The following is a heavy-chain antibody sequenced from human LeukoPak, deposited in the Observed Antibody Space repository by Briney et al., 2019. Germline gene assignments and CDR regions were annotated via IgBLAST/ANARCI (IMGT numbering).Heavy chain of an antibody. J-gene: IGHJ5*02. V-gene: IGHV1-18*01. CDR3: ARLRPTITMVRGVMDNWFDP. CDR1: GYTFTSYG. Sequence: GASVKVSCKASGYTFTSYGISWVRQAPGQGLEWMGWISAYNGNTNYAQKLQGRVTMTRDTSISTAYMELSRLRSDDTAVYYCARLRPTITMVRGVMDNWFDPWGQGTLVTVSS. D-gene: IGHD3-10*01. CDR2: ISAYNGNT.